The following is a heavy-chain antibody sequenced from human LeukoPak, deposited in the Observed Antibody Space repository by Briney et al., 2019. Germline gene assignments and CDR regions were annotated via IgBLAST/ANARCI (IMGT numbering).Heavy chain of an antibody. J-gene: IGHJ4*02. CDR1: GYTFTSYA. Sequence: ASVKVSCKASGYTFTSYAMHWVRQAPGQRLEWMGWINAGNGNTKYSQEFQGRVTITRDTSASTVYMELSSLRSEDMAVYYCARGVDTAMVTPFDYWGQGTLVTVSS. V-gene: IGHV1-3*03. CDR3: ARGVDTAMVTPFDY. D-gene: IGHD5-18*01. CDR2: INAGNGNT.